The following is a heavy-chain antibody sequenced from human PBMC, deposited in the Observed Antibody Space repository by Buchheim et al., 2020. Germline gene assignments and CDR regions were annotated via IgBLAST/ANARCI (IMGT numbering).Heavy chain of an antibody. D-gene: IGHD2-2*01. V-gene: IGHV3-7*03. CDR1: GFTFSNFW. CDR3: ARNVHASSNTAIDY. CDR2: IKRDGSEK. J-gene: IGHJ4*02. Sequence: EVQLVESGGGLVQPGGSLILSCAASGFTFSNFWVSWVRQAPGKGLEWVANIKRDGSEKFYVDSVRGRFTISRDNARNSVYLQMNSLRVEDTALYYCARNVHASSNTAIDYWGQGTL.